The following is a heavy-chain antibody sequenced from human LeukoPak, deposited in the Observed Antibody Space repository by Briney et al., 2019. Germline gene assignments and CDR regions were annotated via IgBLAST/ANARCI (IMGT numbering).Heavy chain of an antibody. CDR1: GYSFISYG. CDR3: ARVWYYYGGSGYIDA. D-gene: IGHD3-22*01. J-gene: IGHJ4*02. Sequence: ASVKVSCKASGYSFISYGMSWVRQAPGQGLEWLGWISAYTGKTDYSQKFQDRVTMTKDTSATTYDMELRSLRSDDTAVYYCARVWYYYGGSGYIDAWGQGTVVTVSP. CDR2: ISAYTGKT. V-gene: IGHV1-18*01.